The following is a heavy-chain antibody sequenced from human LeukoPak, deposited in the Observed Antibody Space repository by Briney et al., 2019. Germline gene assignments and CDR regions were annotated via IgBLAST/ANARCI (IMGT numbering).Heavy chain of an antibody. V-gene: IGHV4-59*01. Sequence: SETLSLTCTVSGGSISSYYWSWIRQPPGKRLEWIGYIYYSGSTNYNPSLKSRVTISVDTSKNQFSLKLSSVTAADTAVYYCARDFSKGSWPASGMDVWGQGTTVTVSS. CDR2: IYYSGST. J-gene: IGHJ6*02. CDR3: ARDFSKGSWPASGMDV. CDR1: GGSISSYY. D-gene: IGHD1-26*01.